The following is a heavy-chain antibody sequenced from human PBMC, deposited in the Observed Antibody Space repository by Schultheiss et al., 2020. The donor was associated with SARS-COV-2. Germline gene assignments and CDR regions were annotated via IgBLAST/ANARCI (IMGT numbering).Heavy chain of an antibody. Sequence: SETLSLTCAVSGYSISSGYYWGWVRQPPGKGLEWIGEINHSGNTYYNPSLKSRVTISVDTSKNQFSLKLSSVTAADTAVYYCARPEHHYYDSSGYYYAWGQGTLVTVSS. CDR3: ARPEHHYYDSSGYYYA. V-gene: IGHV4-38-2*01. CDR1: GYSISSGYY. J-gene: IGHJ4*02. CDR2: INHSGNT. D-gene: IGHD3-22*01.